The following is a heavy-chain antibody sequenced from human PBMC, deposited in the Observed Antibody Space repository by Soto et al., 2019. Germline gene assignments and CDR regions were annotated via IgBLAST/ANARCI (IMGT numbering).Heavy chain of an antibody. CDR2: IYSSGST. V-gene: IGHV4-59*01. CDR1: GGSISNYY. D-gene: IGHD5-12*01. J-gene: IGHJ6*02. Sequence: SETLSLTCTVSGGSISNYYWNWIRQSPGKGLEWIGYIYSSGSTHYNPSLQNRVTISIDTSKNQVSLKVNSVTAADTAVYYCGRGSRGGWLQQRYYGMDVWGQGTTVTVSS. CDR3: GRGSRGGWLQQRYYGMDV.